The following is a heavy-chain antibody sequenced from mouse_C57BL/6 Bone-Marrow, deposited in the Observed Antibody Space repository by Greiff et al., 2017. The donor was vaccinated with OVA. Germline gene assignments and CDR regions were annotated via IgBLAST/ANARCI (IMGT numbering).Heavy chain of an antibody. CDR3: AREDYSNYVRYFDV. V-gene: IGHV1-55*01. CDR2: IYPGSGST. CDR1: GYTFTSYW. D-gene: IGHD2-5*01. Sequence: QVQLKQPGTELVKPGASVKLSCKASGYTFTSYWMHWVKQRPGQGLEWIGDIYPGSGSTNYNEKFKSKATLTVDTSSSTAYMQLSSLTSEDSAVYYCAREDYSNYVRYFDVWGTGTTVTVSS. J-gene: IGHJ1*03.